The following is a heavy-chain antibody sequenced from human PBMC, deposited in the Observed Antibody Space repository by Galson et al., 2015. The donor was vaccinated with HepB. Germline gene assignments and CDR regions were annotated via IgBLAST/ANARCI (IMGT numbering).Heavy chain of an antibody. CDR2: IRYDGNTK. J-gene: IGHJ4*02. D-gene: IGHD5-12*01. V-gene: IGHV3-30*02. Sequence: SLRLSCATSGFTFSNYVMRWVRQAPGKGLEWVAFIRYDGNTKYYVDYVKGRFTISRDNSKSTVYLQMNSLRPEDTAVYYCTKVRGLAGATGAFDYWGQGALVTVSS. CDR1: GFTFSNYV. CDR3: TKVRGLAGATGAFDY.